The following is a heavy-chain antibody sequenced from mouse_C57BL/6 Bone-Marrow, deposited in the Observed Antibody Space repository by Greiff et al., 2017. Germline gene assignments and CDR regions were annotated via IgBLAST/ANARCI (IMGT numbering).Heavy chain of an antibody. V-gene: IGHV14-4*01. Sequence: EVQLQQSGAELVRPGASVKLSCTASGFNIKDDYMHWVKQRPEQGLEWIGWIDPENGDTEYASKFQGKATITTDTSSNTAYLQLSSLTSEDTAVYYCTVFITTVEVIWGQGTTLTVSS. CDR2: IDPENGDT. D-gene: IGHD1-1*01. CDR3: TVFITTVEVI. CDR1: GFNIKDDY. J-gene: IGHJ2*01.